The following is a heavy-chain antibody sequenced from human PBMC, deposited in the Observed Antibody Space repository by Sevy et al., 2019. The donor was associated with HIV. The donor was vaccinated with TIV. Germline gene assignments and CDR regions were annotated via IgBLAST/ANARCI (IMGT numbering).Heavy chain of an antibody. V-gene: IGHV3-48*01. J-gene: IGHJ4*02. CDR2: IGRGGSGPTI. Sequence: GGSLRLSCAASGFTFSDYSMNWVRQAPGKGLEWVSYIGRGGSGPTIYYSDSVKGRFTISRDNAKNSLYLQMKSLRAEDTAVYYCARDQNWAFDYWGQGSLVTVSS. CDR3: ARDQNWAFDY. CDR1: GFTFSDYS. D-gene: IGHD7-27*01.